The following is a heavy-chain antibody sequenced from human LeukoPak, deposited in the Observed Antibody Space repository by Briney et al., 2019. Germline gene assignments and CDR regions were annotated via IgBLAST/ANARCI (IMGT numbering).Heavy chain of an antibody. J-gene: IGHJ6*03. CDR3: ARIRTIFGVVITYYYYYMDV. D-gene: IGHD3-3*01. Sequence: SETLSLTCAVYGGSFSGYYWSWIRQRPGKGLEWIGEINYSGSTNYNPSLKSRVTISVDTSKNQFSLKLSSVTAADTAVYYCARIRTIFGVVITYYYYYMDVWGKGTTVTVSS. CDR1: GGSFSGYY. V-gene: IGHV4-34*01. CDR2: INYSGST.